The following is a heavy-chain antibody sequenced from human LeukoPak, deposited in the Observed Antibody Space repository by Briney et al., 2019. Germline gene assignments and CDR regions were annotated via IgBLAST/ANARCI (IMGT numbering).Heavy chain of an antibody. CDR2: LNSDGSST. CDR3: ARDDCYIIDD. CDR1: GFTFGTHW. Sequence: QLGGSLRLSCAASGFTFGTHWMHWVRQAPGKGLVWVSRLNSDGSSTHYAGSVQGRFTISRDNAKNTLYLQMNSPRAEDTAVYYCARDDCYIIDDWGQGTTVTVSS. V-gene: IGHV3-74*01. J-gene: IGHJ6*02.